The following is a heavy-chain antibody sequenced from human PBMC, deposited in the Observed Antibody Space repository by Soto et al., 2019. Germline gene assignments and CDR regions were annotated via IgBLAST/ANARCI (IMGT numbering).Heavy chain of an antibody. CDR3: ASTIAAAGTTRWNYYYYYGMDV. J-gene: IGHJ6*02. D-gene: IGHD6-13*01. CDR1: GGTFSSYA. CDR2: IIPIFGTA. V-gene: IGHV1-69*13. Sequence: ASVKVSCKASGGTFSSYAISWVRQAPGQGLEWMGGIIPIFGTANYAQKFQGRVTITADESTSTAYMELSSLRSEDTAVYYCASTIAAAGTTRWNYYYYYGMDVWGQGTTVTVSS.